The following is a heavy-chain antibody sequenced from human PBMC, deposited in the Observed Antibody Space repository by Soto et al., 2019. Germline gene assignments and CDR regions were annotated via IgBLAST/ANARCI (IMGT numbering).Heavy chain of an antibody. V-gene: IGHV1-69*06. J-gene: IGHJ5*02. D-gene: IGHD2-2*02. CDR2: IIPIFGTA. CDR3: ARDGRDVVVPAAILGSEWSDP. Sequence: SVKVSCKASGGTLSSYAISWVRQAPGQGLEWMGGIIPIFGTANYAQKFQGRVTITADKSTSTAYMELSSLRSEDTAVYYCARDGRDVVVPAAILGSEWSDPWGQGTLVTVSS. CDR1: GGTLSSYA.